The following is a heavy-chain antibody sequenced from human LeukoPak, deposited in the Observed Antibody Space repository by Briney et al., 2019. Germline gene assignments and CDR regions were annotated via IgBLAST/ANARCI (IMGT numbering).Heavy chain of an antibody. CDR2: ISSSSSYI. Sequence: GGSLRLSCAASGFTFSSYSMNWVRQAPGKGLEWVSSISSSSSYIYYADSVKGRFTISRDNAKNSLYLQMNSLGAEDTAVYYCARADWNDGAGSDYWGQGTLVTVSS. CDR1: GFTFSSYS. D-gene: IGHD1-1*01. V-gene: IGHV3-21*01. CDR3: ARADWNDGAGSDY. J-gene: IGHJ4*02.